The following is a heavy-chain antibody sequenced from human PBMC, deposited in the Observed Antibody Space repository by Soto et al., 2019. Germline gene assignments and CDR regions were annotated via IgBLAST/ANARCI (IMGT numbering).Heavy chain of an antibody. V-gene: IGHV3-30*18. J-gene: IGHJ1*01. D-gene: IGHD6-19*01. CDR3: AKDAKVYSSGWYFYFQH. CDR2: ISYDGSNK. CDR1: GFTFSSYG. Sequence: GGSLRLSCAASGFTFSSYGMHWVRQAPGKGLEWVAVISYDGSNKYYADSVKGRFTISRDNSKNTLYLQMNSLRAEDTAVYYCAKDAKVYSSGWYFYFQHWGQGTLVTVSS.